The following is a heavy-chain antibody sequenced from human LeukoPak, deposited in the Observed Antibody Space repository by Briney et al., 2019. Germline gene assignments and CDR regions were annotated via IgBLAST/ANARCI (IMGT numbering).Heavy chain of an antibody. Sequence: SETLSLTCPVSGDSISSGSYYWGWIREPPGKGLQWIGSIYDTRKAYYSPSLNSRVTISVDTSRNQLSLKLSSVTAADTAVYYCARHCSGDLCAAYYYYYYSDVWGKGTTVTVSS. V-gene: IGHV4-39*01. CDR2: IYDTRKA. D-gene: IGHD2-8*02. CDR3: ARHCSGDLCAAYYYYYYSDV. CDR1: GDSISSGSYY. J-gene: IGHJ6*03.